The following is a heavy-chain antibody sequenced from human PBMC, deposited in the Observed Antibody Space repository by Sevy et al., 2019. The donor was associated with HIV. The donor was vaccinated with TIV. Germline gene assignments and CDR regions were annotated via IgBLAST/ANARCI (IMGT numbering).Heavy chain of an antibody. J-gene: IGHJ4*02. V-gene: IGHV3-33*01. CDR1: GFTFSSYG. CDR2: IWFDGSNT. CDR3: ARDLEFYDKGDYGPAFMPDY. Sequence: GGSLRLSCAASGFTFSSYGMHWVRQAPGKGLEWVALIWFDGSNTYYADSVKGRFTISRDIAKNTLHLQMNSLRGEDTAVYYCARDLEFYDKGDYGPAFMPDYWGQGTLVTVSS. D-gene: IGHD4-17*01.